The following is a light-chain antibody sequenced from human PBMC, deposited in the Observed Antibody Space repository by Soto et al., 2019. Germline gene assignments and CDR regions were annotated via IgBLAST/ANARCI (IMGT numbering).Light chain of an antibody. J-gene: IGKJ2*01. V-gene: IGKV1-5*01. CDR1: QSISSW. CDR3: QKYNSQGT. Sequence: DIQMTQSPSTLSASVGDRVTITCRASQSISSWLAWYHQKPVKAPKFLIYDASSLESGVPSRCSGSGSVTEFALTMSSLQPDDFAYYSFQKYNSQGTFRQGTKLEIK. CDR2: DAS.